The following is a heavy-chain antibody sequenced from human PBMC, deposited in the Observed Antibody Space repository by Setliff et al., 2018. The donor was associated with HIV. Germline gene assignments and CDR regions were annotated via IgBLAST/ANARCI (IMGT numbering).Heavy chain of an antibody. Sequence: ASVKVSCKASGYSFTAYAIHWVRQAPGQSLEWMGWISAGNGNTQYSQNFQGRVTITRDTSANTVYMELSSLRSEDTAVYYCARDPARSSSASYFQHWGQGTPVTVSS. D-gene: IGHD6-6*01. CDR2: ISAGNGNT. CDR3: ARDPARSSSASYFQH. J-gene: IGHJ1*01. V-gene: IGHV1-3*01. CDR1: GYSFTAYA.